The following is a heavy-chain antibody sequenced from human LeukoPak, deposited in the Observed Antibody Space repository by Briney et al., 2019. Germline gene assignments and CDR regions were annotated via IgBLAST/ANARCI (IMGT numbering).Heavy chain of an antibody. D-gene: IGHD6-19*01. Sequence: PSETLSLTCTVSGGSISSGGYYWSWIRQPAGKGLEWIGRVYTSGSTNYNPPLKSRVTISIDTSKNQFSLNLSSVTAADTAVYYCARDQALGYGWPTVLAIDIWGQGTMVTVSS. CDR3: ARDQALGYGWPTVLAIDI. J-gene: IGHJ3*02. CDR2: VYTSGST. V-gene: IGHV4-61*02. CDR1: GGSISSGGYY.